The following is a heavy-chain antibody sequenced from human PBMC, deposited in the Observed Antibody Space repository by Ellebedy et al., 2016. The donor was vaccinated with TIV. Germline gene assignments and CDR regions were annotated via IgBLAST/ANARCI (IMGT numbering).Heavy chain of an antibody. Sequence: GESLKISCAASGFTFSSYAMSWVRQAPGKGLEWVSAISGSGGSTYYADSVKGRFTISRDNSKNTLYLQMNSLRAEDTAVYYCVPSLMATIDYWGQGTLVTVSS. J-gene: IGHJ4*02. V-gene: IGHV3-23*01. CDR3: VPSLMATIDY. CDR2: ISGSGGST. CDR1: GFTFSSYA. D-gene: IGHD5-24*01.